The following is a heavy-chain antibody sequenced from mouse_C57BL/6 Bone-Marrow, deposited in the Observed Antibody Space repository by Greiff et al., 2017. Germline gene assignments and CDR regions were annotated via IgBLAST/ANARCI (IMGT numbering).Heavy chain of an antibody. J-gene: IGHJ2*01. D-gene: IGHD1-1*01. CDR1: GYTFTSYW. CDR2: IYPGSGST. CDR3: ERYHGSSQYYCDY. V-gene: IGHV1-55*01. Sequence: VQLQQPGAELVKPGASVTMSCKASGYTFTSYWITWVKQRPGHGLEWIGDIYPGSGSTNYNEKFKSKATLTVDTSSSTAYMQLSSLTSEDSAVXYCERYHGSSQYYCDYRGQGTTLTVSS.